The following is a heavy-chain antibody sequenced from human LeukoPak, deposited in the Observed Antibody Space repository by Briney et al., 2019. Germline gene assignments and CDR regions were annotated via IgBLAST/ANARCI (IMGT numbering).Heavy chain of an antibody. J-gene: IGHJ4*02. CDR1: GFTFSSYG. V-gene: IGHV3-64*01. CDR2: ISNNGGST. CDR3: ARDRCGSDTRWRYFDN. Sequence: PGGSLRLSCAASGFTFSSYGMHWVRQAPGKGLEYVSAISNNGGSTFYASSVKGRFTISRDNSKNTLYLQMGSLKPEDMAVYYCARDRCGSDTRWRYFDNWGQGTLVTVSS. D-gene: IGHD2-15*01.